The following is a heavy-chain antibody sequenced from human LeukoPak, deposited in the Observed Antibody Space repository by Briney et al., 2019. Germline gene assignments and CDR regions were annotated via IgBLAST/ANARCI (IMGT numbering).Heavy chain of an antibody. CDR1: GMTFERHG. Sequence: GGSLRLSCVVSGMTFERHGMHWVRQPPGKGLEWLAFIKYDGSRTDYEDSVQGRFTVSRDNSKNTLYLEMNSLRLEGTAVYYCIKDTIFTVDPFDYWGQGTLVTVSS. J-gene: IGHJ4*02. CDR2: IKYDGSRT. D-gene: IGHD3-3*01. CDR3: IKDTIFTVDPFDY. V-gene: IGHV3-30*02.